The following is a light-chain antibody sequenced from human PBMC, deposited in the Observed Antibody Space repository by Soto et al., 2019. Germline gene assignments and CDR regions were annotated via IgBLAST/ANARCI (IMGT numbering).Light chain of an antibody. CDR2: END. Sequence: QSVLTQPPSVSAAPGQMVTVSCSGSSSNIGNNYVSWYQQLPGTAPKLLIYENDKRASGIPDRFSGSTSGTSATLVITGLQTDDDAYYYCGKSDSSLSPGGVFGGGTKVTVL. CDR1: SSNIGNNY. CDR3: GKSDSSLSPGGV. J-gene: IGLJ3*02. V-gene: IGLV1-51*01.